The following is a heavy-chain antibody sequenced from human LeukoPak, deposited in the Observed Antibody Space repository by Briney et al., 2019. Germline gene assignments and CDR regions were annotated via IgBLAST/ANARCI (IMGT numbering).Heavy chain of an antibody. CDR3: AKAAGDYVFDY. CDR1: GFTFSSYP. V-gene: IGHV3-23*01. CDR2: IRGSGGST. D-gene: IGHD4-17*01. J-gene: IGHJ4*02. Sequence: PGGSLRLSCAASGFTFSSYPMSWVRQAPAKGLELVSSIRGSGGSTYYANSVKGRFTISRDNSKNTLYLQMNSLRAEDTAVYYCAKAAGDYVFDYWGQGTLVTVSS.